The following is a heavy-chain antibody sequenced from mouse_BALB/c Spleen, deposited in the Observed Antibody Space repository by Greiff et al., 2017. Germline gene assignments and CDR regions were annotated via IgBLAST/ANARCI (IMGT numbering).Heavy chain of an antibody. CDR2: ISSGGSYT. Sequence: EVKLMESGGGLVKPGGSLKLSCAASGFTFSSYAMSWVRQTPEKRLEWVATISSGGSYTYYPDSVKGRFTISRDNAKNTLYLQMSSLRSEDTAMYYCAREDYRYDEGGFDYWGQGTTLTVSS. J-gene: IGHJ2*01. V-gene: IGHV5-9-3*01. CDR1: GFTFSSYA. CDR3: AREDYRYDEGGFDY. D-gene: IGHD2-14*01.